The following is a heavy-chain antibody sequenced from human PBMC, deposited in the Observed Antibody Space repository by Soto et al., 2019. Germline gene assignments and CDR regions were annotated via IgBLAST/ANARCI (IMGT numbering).Heavy chain of an antibody. J-gene: IGHJ4*02. CDR3: ASGDIVVVPAAIEDGTTYMPHDY. CDR1: GGTFSSYA. Sequence: QVQLVQSGAEVKKPGSSVKVSCKASGGTFSSYAISWVRQAPGQGLEWMGGIIPIFGTANYAQKFQGRVTITADESTSTAYMELSSLRSEDTAVYYCASGDIVVVPAAIEDGTTYMPHDYWGQGTLVTVSS. V-gene: IGHV1-69*01. D-gene: IGHD2-2*02. CDR2: IIPIFGTA.